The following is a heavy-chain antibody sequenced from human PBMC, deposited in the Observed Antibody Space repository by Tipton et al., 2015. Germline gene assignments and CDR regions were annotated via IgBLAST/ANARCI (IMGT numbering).Heavy chain of an antibody. D-gene: IGHD6-19*01. V-gene: IGHV4-59*12. Sequence: LRLSCTVSGGSISNYYWNWIRQPPGKGLEWIGYISHSGSPNYNPSLRSRVTISVDASKNQFSLQLSSITAADTAVYYCARGHYVSGWYSHYFDLWGRGSLVTVSS. CDR3: ARGHYVSGWYSHYFDL. J-gene: IGHJ2*01. CDR1: GGSISNYY. CDR2: ISHSGSP.